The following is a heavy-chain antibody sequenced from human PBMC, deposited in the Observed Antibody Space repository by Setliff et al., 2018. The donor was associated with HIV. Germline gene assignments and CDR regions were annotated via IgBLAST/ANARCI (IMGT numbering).Heavy chain of an antibody. D-gene: IGHD3-22*01. CDR3: ARDYSPTFYYYDSSGTFDY. V-gene: IGHV1-69*10. CDR2: IIPILGIA. J-gene: IGHJ4*02. Sequence: GASVKVSCKASGGTFSGYAISWVRQAPGQGLEWMGGIIPILGIANYAQKFQGRVTITAVESTSTAYMELSSLRSEDTAVYYCARDYSPTFYYYDSSGTFDYWGQGTLVTV. CDR1: GGTFSGYA.